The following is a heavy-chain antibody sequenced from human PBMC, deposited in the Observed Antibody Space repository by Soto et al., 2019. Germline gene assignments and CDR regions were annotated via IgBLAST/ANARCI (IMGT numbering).Heavy chain of an antibody. CDR2: IIPIFGTV. V-gene: IGHV1-69*12. CDR1: GGTFSSYA. CDR3: ARGNQRWLQLWYFDL. J-gene: IGHJ2*01. D-gene: IGHD5-12*01. Sequence: QVQLVQSGAEVKKPGSSVKVSCKASGGTFSSYAISWVRQAPGQGLEWMGGIIPIFGTVNYAQKFQGRVTITADESTSTAYMVLSSLRSEYTAVYYCARGNQRWLQLWYFDLWGRGTLVSVSS.